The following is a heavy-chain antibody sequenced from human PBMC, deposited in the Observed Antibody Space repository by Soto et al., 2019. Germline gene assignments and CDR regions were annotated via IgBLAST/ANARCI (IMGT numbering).Heavy chain of an antibody. CDR1: GYTFTSDG. Sequence: QGHLVQSGAEVKKPGASVKVSCKGSGYTFTSDGITWVRQAPGQGRGWMGWISAHNGNTDYSQKLQGRVTVTRDPSTRTAYMELRSLRSDDTAVYYCARGRYGDYWGQGALVTVSS. J-gene: IGHJ4*02. CDR3: ARGRYGDY. D-gene: IGHD1-1*01. V-gene: IGHV1-18*01. CDR2: ISAHNGNT.